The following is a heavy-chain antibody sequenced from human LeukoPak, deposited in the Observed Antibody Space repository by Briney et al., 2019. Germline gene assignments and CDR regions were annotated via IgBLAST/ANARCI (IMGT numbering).Heavy chain of an antibody. J-gene: IGHJ4*02. CDR2: VYYSGNT. D-gene: IGHD3-16*01. CDR1: GGSITSSSYY. Sequence: KASETLSLTCTVSGGSITSSSYYWGWIRQPPGKGLEWIGSVYYSGNTYYNSSLKSRVTISVDTSKNQFSLKLSSVTAADTAVYYCARSFVGATLGEFDYWGQGTLVTVSS. V-gene: IGHV4-39*07. CDR3: ARSFVGATLGEFDY.